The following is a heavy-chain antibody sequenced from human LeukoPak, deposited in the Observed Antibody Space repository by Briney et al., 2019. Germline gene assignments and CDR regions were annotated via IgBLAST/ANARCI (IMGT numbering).Heavy chain of an antibody. V-gene: IGHV3-74*01. CDR1: GFTFGAHW. CDR2: IKNDGAMT. CDR3: VRQGMEGEFDH. D-gene: IGHD1-1*01. Sequence: GGSLRLSCAASGFTFGAHWMHWVRQAPGKGLVWVSRIKNDGAMTDYADSVKGRFTISRDNAKNTLYVQMDSLRIEDTALYYCVRQGMEGEFDHWGQGTLVTVSS. J-gene: IGHJ4*02.